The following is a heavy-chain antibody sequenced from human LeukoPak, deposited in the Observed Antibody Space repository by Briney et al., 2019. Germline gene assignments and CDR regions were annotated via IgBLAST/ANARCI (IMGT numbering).Heavy chain of an antibody. Sequence: ASVKLTYNVSGDTLSRLCYYWGRQAPGKGLEWMGGFDPEDGETIYAQKFQGRVTTTEDTSTHTAYMELSSLRSADTAVYYCATSNHFGSVSHYWGQGTLVTVSS. CDR1: GDTLSRLC. J-gene: IGHJ4*02. CDR3: ATSNHFGSVSHY. CDR2: FDPEDGET. D-gene: IGHD3-3*01. V-gene: IGHV1-24*01.